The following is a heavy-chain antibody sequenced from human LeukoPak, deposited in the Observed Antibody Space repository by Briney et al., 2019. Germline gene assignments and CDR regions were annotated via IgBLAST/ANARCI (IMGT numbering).Heavy chain of an antibody. CDR1: GFTFSDYA. V-gene: IGHV3-23*01. J-gene: IGHJ4*02. Sequence: PGGSLRLSCVASGFTFSDYAMNWVRQAPGRGLEWVSTFKTNSGQVYYAESVRGRFTISRDNSKNTVYLQMSSLRAEDTALYYCARSVPDYTRFDYWGRGALVTVSS. CDR3: ARSVPDYTRFDY. D-gene: IGHD4-11*01. CDR2: FKTNSGQV.